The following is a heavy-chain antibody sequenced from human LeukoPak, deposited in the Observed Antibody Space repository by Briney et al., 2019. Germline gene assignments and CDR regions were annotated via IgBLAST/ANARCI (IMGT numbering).Heavy chain of an antibody. Sequence: GATVKVSCKASGYTFTSYGISWVRQAPGQGLEWMGWISAYNGNTNYAQKLQGRVTMTTDTSTSTAYMELRSLRSDDTAVYYCARGMGGNSDYYYYMDVWGKGTTVTVSS. J-gene: IGHJ6*03. CDR1: GYTFTSYG. V-gene: IGHV1-18*01. CDR2: ISAYNGNT. D-gene: IGHD4-23*01. CDR3: ARGMGGNSDYYYYMDV.